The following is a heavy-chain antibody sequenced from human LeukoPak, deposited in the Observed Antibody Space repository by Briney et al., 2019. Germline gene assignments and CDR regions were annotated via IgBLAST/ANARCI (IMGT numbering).Heavy chain of an antibody. Sequence: SETLSLTCAVCGGSFSGYYWSWIRQPPGKGLEWIGEINHSGSTNYNPSLKSRVTISVDTSKNQFSLKLSSVTAADTAVYYCARGWIVVVPAAKRAWFDPWGQGTLVTVSS. CDR3: ARGWIVVVPAAKRAWFDP. D-gene: IGHD2-2*01. CDR2: INHSGST. CDR1: GGSFSGYY. V-gene: IGHV4-34*01. J-gene: IGHJ5*02.